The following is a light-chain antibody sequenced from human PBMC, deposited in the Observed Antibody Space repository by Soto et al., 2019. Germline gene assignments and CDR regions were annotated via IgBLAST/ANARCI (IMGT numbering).Light chain of an antibody. CDR2: DVT. Sequence: QSALTQPASVSGSPGQSITISCTGTSSDVGSYNLVSWYQLHPGTAPKLVIYDVTNRPSGVSNRFSGSKSGNTASLTISGLQAEDEADYFCSSYTSTSTLFGTGTKLTVL. CDR1: SSDVGSYNL. V-gene: IGLV2-14*02. CDR3: SSYTSTSTL. J-gene: IGLJ1*01.